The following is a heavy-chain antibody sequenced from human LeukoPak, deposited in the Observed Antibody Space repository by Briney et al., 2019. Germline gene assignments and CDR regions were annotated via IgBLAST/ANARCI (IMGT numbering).Heavy chain of an antibody. CDR3: AREGCSSTSCYPNWFDP. CDR2: IYTSGST. Sequence: SQTVSLTCTVSGGSISSGSYYWSWIRQPAGKGLEWIGRIYTSGSTNYNPSLKSRVTISVDTSKNQFSLKLSSVTAADTAVYYCAREGCSSTSCYPNWFDPWGQGTLVTVSS. J-gene: IGHJ5*02. D-gene: IGHD2-2*01. V-gene: IGHV4-61*02. CDR1: GGSISSGSYY.